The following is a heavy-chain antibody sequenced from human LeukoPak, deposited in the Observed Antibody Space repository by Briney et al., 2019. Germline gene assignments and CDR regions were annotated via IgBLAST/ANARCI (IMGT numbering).Heavy chain of an antibody. CDR3: AKSTYYYDTFVNAFDF. Sequence: SETLSLTCTVSGGSVSSTHYWGWIRQPPGKGLEWIGSIYYGGSTYYNASLRSRATTSVDTSKNHFSLKLSSVTAADTAVYYCAKSTYYYDTFVNAFDFWGQGTVVTVSS. CDR1: GGSVSSTHY. D-gene: IGHD3-22*01. V-gene: IGHV4-39*07. J-gene: IGHJ3*01. CDR2: IYYGGST.